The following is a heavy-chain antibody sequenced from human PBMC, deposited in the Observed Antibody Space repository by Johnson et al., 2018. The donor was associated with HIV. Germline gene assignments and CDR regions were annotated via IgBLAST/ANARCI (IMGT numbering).Heavy chain of an antibody. CDR2: IHWNGGST. CDR1: GFTFDDYG. Sequence: VQLVESGGRVVRPGGSLRLSCVASGFTFDDYGMSWVRQAPGKGLEWVSGIHWNGGSTGYAESVKGRFTIPRDNAKNFLYMQLNILRTGDTALYYCASERRSTITWYVRDAFDIWGQGTMVTVSS. D-gene: IGHD2-2*01. V-gene: IGHV3-20*04. CDR3: ASERRSTITWYVRDAFDI. J-gene: IGHJ3*02.